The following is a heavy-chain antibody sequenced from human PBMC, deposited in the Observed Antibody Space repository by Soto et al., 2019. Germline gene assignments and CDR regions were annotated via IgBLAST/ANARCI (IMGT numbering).Heavy chain of an antibody. D-gene: IGHD2-15*01. CDR3: ARGCRIYLGRRNPCDYYYGMDV. J-gene: IGHJ6*02. Sequence: SETLSLTCTVSGGSVSSGSYYWSWIRQPPGKGLEWIGYIYYSGSTNYNPSLKSRVTISVDTSKNQFSLKLSSVTAADTAVYYCARGCRIYLGRRNPCDYYYGMDVWGQGTTVTVSS. CDR1: GGSVSSGSYY. V-gene: IGHV4-61*01. CDR2: IYYSGST.